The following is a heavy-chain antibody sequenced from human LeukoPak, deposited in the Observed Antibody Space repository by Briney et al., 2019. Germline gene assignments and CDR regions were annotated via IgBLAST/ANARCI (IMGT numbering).Heavy chain of an antibody. CDR2: ISDSGGST. D-gene: IGHD2-15*01. J-gene: IGHJ6*02. CDR1: GFPFSSYA. Sequence: TGGSLRLSCSASGFPFSSYAMHWVRQAPGKGLEYVSAISDSGGSTYYADSVKGRFTISRDNSKNMLYLQMSSLRAEDTAVYFCVRGYSFGPYGMDVWGQGTTVTVSS. CDR3: VRGYSFGPYGMDV. V-gene: IGHV3-64D*09.